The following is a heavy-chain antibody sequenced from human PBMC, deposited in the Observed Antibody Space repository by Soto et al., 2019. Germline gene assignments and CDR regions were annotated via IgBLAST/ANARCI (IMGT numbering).Heavy chain of an antibody. CDR2: ISVYNGNT. CDR1: GYTFTSYG. V-gene: IGHV1-18*01. D-gene: IGHD1-1*01. CDR3: ARGQKLFQDGRFDY. Sequence: QVQLVQSGAEVKKPGASVRVSCKASGYTFTSYGITWVRQAPGQGLEWMGWISVYNGNTNYAQRLQGRVTMTTDTSTTTADMELRSLRYDDTAVYYCARGQKLFQDGRFDYWGQGTLVTVSS. J-gene: IGHJ4*02.